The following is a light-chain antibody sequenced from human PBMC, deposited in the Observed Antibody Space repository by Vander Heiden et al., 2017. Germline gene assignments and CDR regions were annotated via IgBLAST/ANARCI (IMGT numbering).Light chain of an antibody. CDR3: QQYNSYWYT. CDR2: KAS. J-gene: IGKJ2*01. V-gene: IGKV1-5*03. Sequence: DIQMTQSPSTLSASVGDRVTITCRASQSISSWLTWYQQKAGKAPKLLIYKASSLESGVPSRFSGSGSGTEFTLTIRSLQPDDFATYYCQQYNSYWYTFGQGTKLEIK. CDR1: QSISSW.